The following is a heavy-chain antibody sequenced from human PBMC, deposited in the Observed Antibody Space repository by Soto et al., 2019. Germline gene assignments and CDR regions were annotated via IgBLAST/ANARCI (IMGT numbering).Heavy chain of an antibody. V-gene: IGHV1-69*08. Sequence: QVQLVQSGAEVKKPGSSVKVSCKASGGTFSSYTISWVRQAPGQGLEWMGRIIPILGIANYAQKFQGRVTITADKYTSTADMELSSLRSEDTAVYYCAREMAGGSAAMLRLGYYYYMDVWGKGTTVTVSS. J-gene: IGHJ6*03. CDR3: AREMAGGSAAMLRLGYYYYMDV. CDR2: IIPILGIA. D-gene: IGHD2-2*01. CDR1: GGTFSSYT.